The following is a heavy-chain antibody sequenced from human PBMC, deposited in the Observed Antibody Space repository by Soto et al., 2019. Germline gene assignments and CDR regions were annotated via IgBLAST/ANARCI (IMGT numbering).Heavy chain of an antibody. CDR2: ITPLFGRT. J-gene: IGHJ5*02. CDR3: ARVSSSWSFDP. D-gene: IGHD6-13*01. CDR1: RGTFSNNG. V-gene: IGHV1-69*06. Sequence: SVKVSCKASRGTFSNNGISWVRQAPGQGLEWMGVITPLFGRTNYAEKFQGRVTMTGDTSTSTVYMELSSLKSEDTAVYYCARVSSSWSFDPWGQGTLVTVSS.